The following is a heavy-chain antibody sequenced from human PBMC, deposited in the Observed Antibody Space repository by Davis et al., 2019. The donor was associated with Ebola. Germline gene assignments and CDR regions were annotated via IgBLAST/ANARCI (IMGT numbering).Heavy chain of an antibody. CDR2: INPSGDST. V-gene: IGHV1-46*01. CDR3: AREYVVVVAATDYWYYGMDV. Sequence: AASVKVSCKASGYTFTSYYMHWVRQAPGQGLEWMGIINPSGDSTSYAQKFQGRVTMTRDTSTSTVYMELSSLRSEDTAVYYCAREYVVVVAATDYWYYGMDVWGKGTTVTVSS. CDR1: GYTFTSYY. J-gene: IGHJ6*04. D-gene: IGHD2-15*01.